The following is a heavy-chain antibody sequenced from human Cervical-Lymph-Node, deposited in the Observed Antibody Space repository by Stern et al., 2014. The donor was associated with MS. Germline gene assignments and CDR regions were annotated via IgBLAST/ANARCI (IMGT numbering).Heavy chain of an antibody. CDR2: IYWDAQK. J-gene: IGHJ4*02. V-gene: IGHV2-5*02. Sequence: ESGPALVKPTQTLTLTCTFSGFSLSTSGLGVGWIRQPPGVALEWLAYIYWDAQKRYSPSPKSRLTITKDTYKNQVVLTLTNVDPVDTATYYCAHRTAGPFDYWGQGTLVTVSS. CDR1: GFSLSTSGLG. CDR3: AHRTAGPFDY.